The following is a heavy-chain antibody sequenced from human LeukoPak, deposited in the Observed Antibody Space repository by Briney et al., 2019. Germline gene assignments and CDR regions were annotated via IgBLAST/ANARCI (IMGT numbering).Heavy chain of an antibody. D-gene: IGHD3-22*01. V-gene: IGHV3-23*01. CDR3: AKRRYDSSGHFDS. Sequence: GGSLRLSCAASGFTVSDYSISWVRQAPGDGLEWVSAISGSGSYTDYADSVKGRFTISKDNSKNTLYMRMSSLRAEDTAVYYCAKRRYDSSGHFDSWGQGTLVTVSS. CDR2: ISGSGSYT. CDR1: GFTVSDYS. J-gene: IGHJ4*02.